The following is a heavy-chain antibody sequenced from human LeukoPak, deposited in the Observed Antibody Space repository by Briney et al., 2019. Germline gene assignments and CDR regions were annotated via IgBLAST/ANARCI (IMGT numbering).Heavy chain of an antibody. CDR1: RFAFSRYW. V-gene: IGHV3-7*01. D-gene: IGHD3-16*01. CDR3: AKDYGGGYFDY. Sequence: GGSLRLSCGVSRFAFSRYWMAWVRQAPGKGQEWVAQIKEDGSEKYYMDFVGGRFTISRDNAKNSLYLQMNSLRVEDTAVYYCAKDYGGGYFDYWGQGTLVTVSP. J-gene: IGHJ4*02. CDR2: IKEDGSEK.